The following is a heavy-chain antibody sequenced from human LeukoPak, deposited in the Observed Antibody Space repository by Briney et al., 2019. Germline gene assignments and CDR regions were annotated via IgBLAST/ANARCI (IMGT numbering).Heavy chain of an antibody. J-gene: IGHJ4*02. D-gene: IGHD3-22*01. CDR2: INPSGGST. CDR3: ARDYYDSSGYYWRDY. V-gene: IGHV1-46*01. CDR1: GYTFTSYY. Sequence: GASVKVSCKESGYTFTSYYMHWVRQAPGQGLEWMGIINPSGGSTSYAQKFQGRVTMTRDTSTSTVYMELSSLRSEDTAVYYCARDYYDSSGYYWRDYWGQGTLVTVSS.